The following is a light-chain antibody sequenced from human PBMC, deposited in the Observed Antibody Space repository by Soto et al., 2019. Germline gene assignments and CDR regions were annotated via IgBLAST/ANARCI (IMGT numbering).Light chain of an antibody. Sequence: QSALTQPASVSGSPGQSITISCTGTSSDVGSYNLVSWYQQHPGTAPKLMIYEGSKRPSGISNRFSGSKSGNAASLTISGLQAEDEADYYCCSYVDSTTSYVFGTGTKVPVL. CDR1: SSDVGSYNL. CDR2: EGS. CDR3: CSYVDSTTSYV. V-gene: IGLV2-23*01. J-gene: IGLJ1*01.